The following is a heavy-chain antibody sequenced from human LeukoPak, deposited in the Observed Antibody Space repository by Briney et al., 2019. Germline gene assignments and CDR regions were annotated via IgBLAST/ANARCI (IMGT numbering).Heavy chain of an antibody. CDR3: ARRPAGIKGVNWFDP. CDR2: IYYSGST. J-gene: IGHJ5*02. Sequence: SETLSLTCTVSGGSISSSSYYWGWIRQPPGKGLEWIGSIYYSGSTYYNPSLKSRVTISVDTSKNQFSLKLSSVTAADTAVYYCARRPAGIKGVNWFDPWGQGTLVTVSS. V-gene: IGHV4-39*01. D-gene: IGHD1-14*01. CDR1: GGSISSSSYY.